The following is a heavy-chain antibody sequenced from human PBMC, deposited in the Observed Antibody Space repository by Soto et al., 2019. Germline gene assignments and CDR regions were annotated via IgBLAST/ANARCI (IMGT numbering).Heavy chain of an antibody. CDR3: AKAFGDYTYYNGLDV. CDR1: GFPFNTYG. CDR2: ISYDGNKK. Sequence: PGGSLRLSCAASGFPFNTYGMHWVRQAPGKGLELVAVISYDGNKKRYADSVTGRFSISRDNSNNTLYLLMSSLGPEDTALYYCAKAFGDYTYYNGLDVWGQGTTVTVSS. J-gene: IGHJ6*02. D-gene: IGHD4-17*01. V-gene: IGHV3-30*18.